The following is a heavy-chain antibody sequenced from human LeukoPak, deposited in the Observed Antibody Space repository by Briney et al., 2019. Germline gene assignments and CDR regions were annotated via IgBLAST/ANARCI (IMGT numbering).Heavy chain of an antibody. J-gene: IGHJ3*02. CDR1: GGSISSGRYY. D-gene: IGHD2-2*01. V-gene: IGHV4-31*03. CDR3: ARVPTAMLDAFDI. CDR2: IYYSGST. Sequence: SETLSLTCTVSGGSISSGRYYWSWIRQHPGKGLEWIGYIYYSGSTYYNPSLKSRVTISVDTSKNQFSLKLSSVTAADTAVYYCARVPTAMLDAFDIWGQGTMVTVSS.